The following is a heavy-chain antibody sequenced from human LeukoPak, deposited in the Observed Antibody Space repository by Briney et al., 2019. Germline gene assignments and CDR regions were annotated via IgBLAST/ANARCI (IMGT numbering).Heavy chain of an antibody. V-gene: IGHV3-11*01. CDR3: ARGAGPLFDP. J-gene: IGHJ5*02. Sequence: PGGSLRLSCAASGFTFTDYYMSWIRQAPGKGLERISYIGDSGSPIYYANSVKGRFTISRDNAKNSLYLQMNNLRAEDTAMYYCARGAGPLFDPWGQGTLVTVSS. CDR2: IGDSGSPI. CDR1: GFTFTDYY.